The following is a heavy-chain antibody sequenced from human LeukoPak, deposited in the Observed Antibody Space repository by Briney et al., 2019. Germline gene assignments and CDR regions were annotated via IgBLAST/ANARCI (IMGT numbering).Heavy chain of an antibody. CDR3: ARQNYDFWSGYYTVPYN. Sequence: PSETLSLTCAVSGGSISSGAYSWSWIRQPPGKGLEWIGYIYHSGSTYYNPSLKSRVTISVDTSKNQFSLKLSSVTAADTAVYYCARQNYDFWSGYYTVPYNWGQGTLVTVSS. V-gene: IGHV4-30-2*03. J-gene: IGHJ4*02. D-gene: IGHD3-3*01. CDR2: IYHSGST. CDR1: GGSISSGAYS.